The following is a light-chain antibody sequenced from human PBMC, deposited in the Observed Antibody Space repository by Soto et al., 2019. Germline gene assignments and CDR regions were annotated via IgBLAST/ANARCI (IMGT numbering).Light chain of an antibody. V-gene: IGLV2-14*03. Sequence: QSALTQPASVSGSPGQSITISCAGTSSDVGSYIYVSWFQQLPGKVPKLIIYNVSNRPSGVSKRLSGSKSGNTASLTLSGLQAEHDADYYPRSYTPGNTVLFGGGTTLTVL. J-gene: IGLJ2*01. CDR3: RSYTPGNTVL. CDR1: SSDVGSYIY. CDR2: NVS.